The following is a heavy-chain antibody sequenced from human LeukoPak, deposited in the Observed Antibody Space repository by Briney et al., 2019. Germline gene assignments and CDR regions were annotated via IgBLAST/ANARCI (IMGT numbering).Heavy chain of an antibody. V-gene: IGHV4-34*01. CDR2: INHSRST. CDR1: GGSFSGYY. Sequence: SETLSLTCAVYGGSFSGYYWSWFRQPPGKGLEWIGEINHSRSTNYNPSLKSRVTMSVDTSKNQFSLELSSVTAADTAVYYCARGFATTTYFYGSGSSGVDDYWGQGTLVTVSS. D-gene: IGHD3-10*01. J-gene: IGHJ4*02. CDR3: ARGFATTTYFYGSGSSGVDDY.